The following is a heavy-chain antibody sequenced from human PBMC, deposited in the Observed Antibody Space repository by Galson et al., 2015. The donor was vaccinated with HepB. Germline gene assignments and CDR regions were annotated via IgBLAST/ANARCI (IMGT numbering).Heavy chain of an antibody. J-gene: IGHJ4*02. CDR1: EFTXXXXW. D-gene: IGHD1-1*01. CDR2: IKXXXSQK. Sequence: SLRLSCAASEFTXXXXWMTWXRRXPGXGLXXVANIKXXXSQKYYADSVNGRFTISRDNAKSTLYLEMNSLRAEDTAIYYCARRDCRRGNCYFDYWGQGTLVTVSS. CDR3: ARRDCRRGNCYFDY. V-gene: IGHV3-7*01.